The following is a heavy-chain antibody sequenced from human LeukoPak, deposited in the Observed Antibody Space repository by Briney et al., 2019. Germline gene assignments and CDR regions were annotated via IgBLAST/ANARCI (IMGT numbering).Heavy chain of an antibody. Sequence: GGSLRLSCAASGFTFSNAWMNWVRQAPGKGLEWVGRIKSKTDGGTTDYAAPVKGRFTISRDNAKNSLSLQMTSLRVDDSAVYYCVRGQTNLDNWFDPWGQGTLVIVSS. J-gene: IGHJ5*02. CDR3: VRGQTNLDNWFDP. CDR1: GFTFSNAW. CDR2: IKSKTDGGTT. D-gene: IGHD2-8*01. V-gene: IGHV3-15*07.